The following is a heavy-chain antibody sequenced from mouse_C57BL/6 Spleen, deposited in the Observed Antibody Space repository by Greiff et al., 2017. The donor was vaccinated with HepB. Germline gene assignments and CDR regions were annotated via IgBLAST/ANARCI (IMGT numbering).Heavy chain of an antibody. CDR3: ARGGLYAMDY. V-gene: IGHV1-82*01. CDR1: GYAFSSSW. CDR2: IYPGDGDT. Sequence: QVQLQPSGPELVKPGASVKISCKASGYAFSSSWMNWVKQRPGKGLEWIGRIYPGDGDTNYNGKFKGKATLTADKSSSTAYMQLSSLTSADSAVYFCARGGLYAMDYWGQGTSVTGSS. D-gene: IGHD1-1*02. J-gene: IGHJ4*01.